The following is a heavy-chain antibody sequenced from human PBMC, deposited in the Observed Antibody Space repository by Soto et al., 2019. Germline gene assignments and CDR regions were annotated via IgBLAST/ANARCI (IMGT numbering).Heavy chain of an antibody. CDR1: GGTFSSYA. CDR2: IIPIFGTA. J-gene: IGHJ4*02. CDR3: AREWLLRRVFDY. V-gene: IGHV1-69*13. D-gene: IGHD3-22*01. Sequence: SVKVSCKASGGTFSSYAISWVRQAPGQGLEWMGGIIPIFGTANYAQKFQGRVTITADESTSTAYMELSSLRSEDTAVYYCAREWLLRRVFDYWGQGTLVTVSS.